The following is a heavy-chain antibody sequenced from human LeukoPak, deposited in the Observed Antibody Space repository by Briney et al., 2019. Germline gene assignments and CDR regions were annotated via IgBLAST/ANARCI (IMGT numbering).Heavy chain of an antibody. D-gene: IGHD6-13*01. Sequence: SETLSLTCAVYGGSFSGYYWSWIRQPPGKGLEWIGEINHSGSTNYNPSLKSRVTISVDTSKNQFSLKLSSVTAADTAAYYCARHRPTGYSSSWPIDYWGQGTLVTVSS. V-gene: IGHV4-34*01. CDR2: INHSGST. CDR1: GGSFSGYY. J-gene: IGHJ4*02. CDR3: ARHRPTGYSSSWPIDY.